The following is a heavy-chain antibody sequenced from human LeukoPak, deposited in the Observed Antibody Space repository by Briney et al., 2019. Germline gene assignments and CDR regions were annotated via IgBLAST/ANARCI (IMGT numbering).Heavy chain of an antibody. J-gene: IGHJ4*02. D-gene: IGHD3-22*01. CDR1: GFTFSSYW. V-gene: IGHV3-48*04. CDR2: ISSSGSII. Sequence: PGGSLRLSCAASGFTFSSYWMHWVRQAPGKGLVWVSYISSSGSIIYYADSVKGRFTISRDNAKNSLYLQMKSLRAEDTAVYYCARDGAYYDSRSPSGYWGQGTLVTVSS. CDR3: ARDGAYYDSRSPSGY.